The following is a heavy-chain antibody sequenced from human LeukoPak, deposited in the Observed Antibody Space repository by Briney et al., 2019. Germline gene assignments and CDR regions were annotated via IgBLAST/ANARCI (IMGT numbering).Heavy chain of an antibody. V-gene: IGHV4-34*01. J-gene: IGHJ6*02. CDR2: INHSGST. Sequence: PSETLSLTYAVYGGSFSGYYWSWIRQPPGKGLEWIGEINHSGSTNYNPSLKSRVTISVDTSKNQFSLKLSSVTAADTAVYYCARVALYGSGSYYNQGNYYYYYGMDVWGQGTTVTVSS. CDR3: ARVALYGSGSYYNQGNYYYYYGMDV. D-gene: IGHD3-10*01. CDR1: GGSFSGYY.